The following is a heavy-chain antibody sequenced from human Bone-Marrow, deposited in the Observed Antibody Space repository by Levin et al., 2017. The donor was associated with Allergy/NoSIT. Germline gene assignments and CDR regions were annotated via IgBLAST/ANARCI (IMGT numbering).Heavy chain of an antibody. V-gene: IGHV1-2*06. CDR2: VNPNSGGT. CDR3: AKNPSWNSPIFDS. CDR1: GYTFTDYF. Sequence: PVASVKVSCKASGYTFTDYFMHWVRQAPGQGLEWMGRVNPNSGGTKYAQKFQDRVTMTRDTSINTGYMELSGLTSDDTAVYFCAKNPSWNSPIFDSWGQGTLVTVSS. D-gene: IGHD1-7*01. J-gene: IGHJ4*02.